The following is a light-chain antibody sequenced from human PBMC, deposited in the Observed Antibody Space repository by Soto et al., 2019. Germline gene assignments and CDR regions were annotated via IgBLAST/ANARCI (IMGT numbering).Light chain of an antibody. V-gene: IGKV3-20*01. CDR2: GAS. CDR3: QQYGRSPLT. CDR1: QSVSSSY. J-gene: IGKJ4*01. Sequence: EIVLTQSPGTLSLSPGERATLSCRASQSVSSSYLAWYQQKPGQAPRLLIYGASSRATGIPDRFSGSGSGTDFTLTISRLDPEDFAVYYCQQYGRSPLTFGGGTNVEIK.